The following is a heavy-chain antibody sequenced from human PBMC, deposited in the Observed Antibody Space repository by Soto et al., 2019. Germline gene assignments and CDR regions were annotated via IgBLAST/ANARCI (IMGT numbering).Heavy chain of an antibody. V-gene: IGHV1-18*01. CDR1: GYTFTSYG. CDR2: ISAYNGNT. D-gene: IGHD2-8*01. CDR3: ARAVNIVLMVYAHNYGMDV. J-gene: IGHJ6*02. Sequence: QVQLVQSGAEVKKPGASVKVSCKASGYTFTSYGISWVRQAPGQGLEWMGWISAYNGNTNYAQKLQGRVTMTTDTSTSTAYMELRSLRSDDTAVYHCARAVNIVLMVYAHNYGMDVWGQGTTVTVSS.